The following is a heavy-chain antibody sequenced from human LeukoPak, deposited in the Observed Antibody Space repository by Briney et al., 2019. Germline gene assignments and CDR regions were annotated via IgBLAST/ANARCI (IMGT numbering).Heavy chain of an antibody. CDR1: GFTFSNYW. CDR2: INSDGSST. V-gene: IGHV3-74*01. Sequence: SGGPLRLSCAASGFTFSNYWIHWVRQAPGKGLVWVSRINSDGSSTSYADSVKGRFTISRDNAKNTLYLQMNSLRAEDTAVYYCARDGYCSSTSCYYFDYWGQGTLVTVSS. D-gene: IGHD2-2*01. CDR3: ARDGYCSSTSCYYFDY. J-gene: IGHJ4*02.